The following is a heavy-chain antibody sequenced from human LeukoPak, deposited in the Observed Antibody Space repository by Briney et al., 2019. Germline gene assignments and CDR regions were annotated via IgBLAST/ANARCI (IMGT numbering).Heavy chain of an antibody. V-gene: IGHV1-46*01. CDR1: GYTFTSYY. D-gene: IGHD3-22*01. CDR2: INPSGGST. J-gene: IGHJ3*02. CDR3: ARAPYYYDSSGYKAFDI. Sequence: ASVKVSCKASGYTFTSYYMHWVRQAPGQGLEWMGIINPSGGSTSYAQKFQGRVTITADESTSTAYMELSSLRSEDTAVYYCARAPYYYDSSGYKAFDIWGQGTMVTVSS.